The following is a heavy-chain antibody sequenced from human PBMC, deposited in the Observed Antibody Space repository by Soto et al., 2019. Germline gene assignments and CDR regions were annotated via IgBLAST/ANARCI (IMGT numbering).Heavy chain of an antibody. CDR1: GYTFTDSH. D-gene: IGHD2-21*01. V-gene: IGHV1-2*02. CDR3: ERDPPRYFASSPEGAGL. J-gene: IGHJ4*02. Sequence: QVQLVQSGTEVKKPGASVKVSCKASGYTFTDSHIHWVRQASGQGLEWLGWINPKTGDTNYPQKFQGRINMTRDTSMSTAYMELTNLTSDDTAVYYCERDPPRYFASSPEGAGLWGQGTLVTVSS. CDR2: INPKTGDT.